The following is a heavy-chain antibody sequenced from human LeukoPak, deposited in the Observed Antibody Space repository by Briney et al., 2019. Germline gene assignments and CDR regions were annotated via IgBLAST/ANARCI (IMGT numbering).Heavy chain of an antibody. D-gene: IGHD6-13*01. Sequence: AVKVSCKASGGTFSSYAISWVRQAPGQGLEWMGGIIPIFGTANYAQKFQGRVTITADKSTSTAYMELSSLRSEDTAVYYCARSRIAAAGTHYMDVWGKGTTVTVSS. CDR3: ARSRIAAAGTHYMDV. CDR2: IIPIFGTA. J-gene: IGHJ6*03. V-gene: IGHV1-69*06. CDR1: GGTFSSYA.